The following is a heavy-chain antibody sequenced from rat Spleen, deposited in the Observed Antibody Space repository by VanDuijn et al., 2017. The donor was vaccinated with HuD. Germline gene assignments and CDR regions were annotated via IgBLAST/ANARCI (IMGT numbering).Heavy chain of an antibody. D-gene: IGHD4-3*01. Sequence: EVQLVESGGGLVQPGRSLKLSCAASGFTFSNYAMSWVRQAPKKGLEWVAAIVDDGSNTFYRDSVKGRFTISRDDAKNTLYLQMNSLKSEDTATYFCARLGGLRNWFAYWGQGTLVTVSS. V-gene: IGHV5-29*01. CDR1: GFTFSNYA. CDR3: ARLGGLRNWFAY. CDR2: IVDDGSNT. J-gene: IGHJ3*01.